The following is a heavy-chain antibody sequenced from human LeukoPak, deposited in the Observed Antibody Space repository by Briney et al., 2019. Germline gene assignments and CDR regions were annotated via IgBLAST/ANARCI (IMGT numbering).Heavy chain of an antibody. V-gene: IGHV3-21*04. CDR1: GFTFSSYS. J-gene: IGHJ6*03. CDR2: ISSSSSYI. CDR3: AKLEFYGAHYYYYYMDV. D-gene: IGHD3-16*01. Sequence: GGSLRLSCAASGFTFSSYSMNWVRQAPGKGLEWVSSISSSSSYIYYADSVKGRFTISRHNSKNTLYLQMHSLRAEDTAVYYCAKLEFYGAHYYYYYMDVWGKGTTVTVSS.